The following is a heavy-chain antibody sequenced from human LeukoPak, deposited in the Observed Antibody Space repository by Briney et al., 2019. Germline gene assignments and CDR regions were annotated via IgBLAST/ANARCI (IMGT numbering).Heavy chain of an antibody. CDR1: GYTFTSYG. Sequence: EASVKVSCKASGYTFTSYGISWVRQAPGQGLEWMGWISAYNGNTNYAQKLQGRVTMTTDTSTSTAYMELRSLRSDDTAVYYCARVGDGYNSGAFDIWGQGTMVTVSS. CDR3: ARVGDGYNSGAFDI. V-gene: IGHV1-18*01. D-gene: IGHD5-24*01. CDR2: ISAYNGNT. J-gene: IGHJ3*02.